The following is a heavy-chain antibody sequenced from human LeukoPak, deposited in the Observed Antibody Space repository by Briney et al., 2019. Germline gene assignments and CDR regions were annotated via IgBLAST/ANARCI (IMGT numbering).Heavy chain of an antibody. D-gene: IGHD6-19*01. J-gene: IGHJ4*02. Sequence: GGSLRLSCAASGFTFSSYDMNWVRQAPGKGLEWVAVISYDGSNKYYADSVKGRFTISRDNSKNTLYLQMNSLRAEDTAVYYCAKCPDSSGWYPFDYWGQGTLVTVSS. CDR1: GFTFSSYD. V-gene: IGHV3-30*18. CDR2: ISYDGSNK. CDR3: AKCPDSSGWYPFDY.